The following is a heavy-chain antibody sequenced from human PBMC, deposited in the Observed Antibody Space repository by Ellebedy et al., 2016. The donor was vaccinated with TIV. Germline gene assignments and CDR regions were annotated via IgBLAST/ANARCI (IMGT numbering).Heavy chain of an antibody. Sequence: ASVKVSCKASGYTFTNYDINWLRQATGQGLEWMGGIIPIFGTANYAQKFQGRVTITADESTSTAYMELSSLRSEDTAVYYCARAPGVVAGLYYYYGMDVWGQGTTVTVSS. CDR1: GYTFTNYD. D-gene: IGHD6-19*01. CDR3: ARAPGVVAGLYYYYGMDV. J-gene: IGHJ6*02. CDR2: IIPIFGTA. V-gene: IGHV1-69*13.